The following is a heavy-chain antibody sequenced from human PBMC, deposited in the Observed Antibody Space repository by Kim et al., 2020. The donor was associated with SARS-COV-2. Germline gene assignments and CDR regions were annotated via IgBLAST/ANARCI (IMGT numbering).Heavy chain of an antibody. D-gene: IGHD3-10*01. CDR1: GFTFDDYA. V-gene: IGHV3-9*01. J-gene: IGHJ4*02. CDR3: AKTFYGSGSYYNEHYFDY. CDR2: ISWNSGSI. Sequence: GGSLRLSCAASGFTFDDYAMHWVRQAPGKGLEWVSGISWNSGSIGYTDSVKGRFTISRDNAKNSLYLQMNSLRAEDTALYYCAKTFYGSGSYYNEHYFDYWGQGTLVTVSS.